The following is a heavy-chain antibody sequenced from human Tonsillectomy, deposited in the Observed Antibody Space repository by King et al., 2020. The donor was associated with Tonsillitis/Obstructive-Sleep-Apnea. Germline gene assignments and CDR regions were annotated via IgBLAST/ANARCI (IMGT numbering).Heavy chain of an antibody. CDR2: IGTAGDT. Sequence: VQLVESGGGLVQPGGSLRLSCAASGFTFSSYDMHWVRQATGKGLEWVSAIGTAGDTYYPGSVKGRFTISRENAKNSLYLQMNSLRAGDTAVYYCARGRPNITGTLDYWGQGTLVTVSS. CDR3: ARGRPNITGTLDY. J-gene: IGHJ4*02. CDR1: GFTFSSYD. V-gene: IGHV3-13*01. D-gene: IGHD1/OR15-1a*01.